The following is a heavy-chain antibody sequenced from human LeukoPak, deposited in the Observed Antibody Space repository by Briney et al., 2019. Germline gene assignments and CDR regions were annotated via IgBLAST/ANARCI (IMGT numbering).Heavy chain of an antibody. Sequence: PSETLSLTCTVSGGSISSYYWSWIRQPPGKGLEWIGYIYYSGSTNYNPSLESRVTISVDTSKNRFSLKLSSVTAADTAVYYCARDRSEFDYWGQGTLVTVSS. V-gene: IGHV4-59*01. D-gene: IGHD3-3*01. CDR3: ARDRSEFDY. J-gene: IGHJ4*02. CDR2: IYYSGST. CDR1: GGSISSYY.